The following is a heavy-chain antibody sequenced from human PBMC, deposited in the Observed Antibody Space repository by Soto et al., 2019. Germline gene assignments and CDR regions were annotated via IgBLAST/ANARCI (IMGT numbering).Heavy chain of an antibody. J-gene: IGHJ6*03. Sequence: SQSLSLTCATSRDSPSTNSAAWNWIRQSPSRGLERLGRTSYRTKLYNDYAVSVKSRITINPDTSKNQFSLQLNSVTPEDTAVYYCARVYYDILTGLGPYYYYYMDVWGKGTTVTVSS. D-gene: IGHD3-9*01. CDR3: ARVYYDILTGLGPYYYYYMDV. CDR1: RDSPSTNSAA. CDR2: TSYRTKLYN. V-gene: IGHV6-1*01.